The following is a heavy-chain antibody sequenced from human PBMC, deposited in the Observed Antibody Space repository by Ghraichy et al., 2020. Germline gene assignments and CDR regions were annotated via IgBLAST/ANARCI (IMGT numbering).Heavy chain of an antibody. D-gene: IGHD5-24*01. J-gene: IGHJ4*02. Sequence: ASVKVSCKASGSTFTGSYMHWVRQAPGQGLEWMGWINPNSGGTNYAQKFQGRVTMTRDTSISTAYMELSRLRSDDTAVYYCAIGARMATSLPDYCGQGTLVTGSS. CDR3: AIGARMATSLPDY. V-gene: IGHV1-2*02. CDR1: GSTFTGSY. CDR2: INPNSGGT.